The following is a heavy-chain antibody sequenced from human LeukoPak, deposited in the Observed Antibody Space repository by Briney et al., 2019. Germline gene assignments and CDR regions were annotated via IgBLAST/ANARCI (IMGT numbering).Heavy chain of an antibody. CDR2: IKSKTDGETT. CDR1: GFTFTNAW. V-gene: IGHV3-15*01. J-gene: IGHJ4*02. CDR3: TTYIVARGDY. Sequence: GGSLRLFCAASGFTFTNAWMIWVRQGPGKGLEWVGRIKSKTDGETTDYAAPVKGRFIISRDDSRNTLYLQLNSLKTEDTAVYYCTTYIVARGDYWGQGTLVTVSS. D-gene: IGHD6-6*01.